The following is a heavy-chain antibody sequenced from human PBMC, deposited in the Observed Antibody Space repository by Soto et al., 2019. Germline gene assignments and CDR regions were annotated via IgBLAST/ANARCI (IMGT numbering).Heavy chain of an antibody. CDR3: AKISGRISSLVGSYFDY. CDR1: GFTVSSNY. J-gene: IGHJ4*02. Sequence: PGGSLRLSCAASGFTVSSNYMSWVRQAPGKGLEWVSVICSGGSTYYADSVKGRFTISRHNSKNTLYLQMNSLRAEDTAVYYCAKISGRISSLVGSYFDYWGQGTLVTVSS. V-gene: IGHV3-53*01. D-gene: IGHD2-2*01. CDR2: ICSGGST.